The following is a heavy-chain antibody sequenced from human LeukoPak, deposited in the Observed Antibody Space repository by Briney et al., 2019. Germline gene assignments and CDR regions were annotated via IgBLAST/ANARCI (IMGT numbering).Heavy chain of an antibody. V-gene: IGHV4-61*01. CDR1: GGSISSGSYY. J-gene: IGHJ3*02. CDR2: IYYSGST. CDR3: ARTNPAFDI. Sequence: SQTLSLTCTVSGGSISSGSYYWSWIRQPPGKGLEWIGYIYYSGSTNYNPSLKSRVTISVDTSKNQFSLKLSSVTAADTAVYYCARTNPAFDIWGQGTMVTVSS.